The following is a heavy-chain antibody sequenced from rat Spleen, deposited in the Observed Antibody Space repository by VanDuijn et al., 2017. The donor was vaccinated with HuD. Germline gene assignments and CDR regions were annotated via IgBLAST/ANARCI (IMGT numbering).Heavy chain of an antibody. V-gene: IGHV5S13*01. CDR3: ARRISYYGYTYFDY. CDR1: GFTFSNYG. J-gene: IGHJ2*01. D-gene: IGHD1-9*01. Sequence: EVQLVESGGGLGQPGRSLKLSCAASGFTFSNYGMAWVRQAPTKGLEWVASISTGGGNTYYRDSVKGRFTISRDNAKNTLYLQMDSLRSEDTATYYCARRISYYGYTYFDYWGQGVMVTVSS. CDR2: ISTGGGNT.